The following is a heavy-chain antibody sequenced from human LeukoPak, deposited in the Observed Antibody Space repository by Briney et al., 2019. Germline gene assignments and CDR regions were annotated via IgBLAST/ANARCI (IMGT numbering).Heavy chain of an antibody. V-gene: IGHV5-51*01. Sequence: GESLKISCKGSGYSFTSYWVGWVRQMPGKGLEWMGIIYPGDSDTRYSPSFRGQVTISADKSISTAYLQWSSLKASDTAMYYCASLDCSGGSCYRVGWFDPWGQGTLVTVSS. CDR2: IYPGDSDT. J-gene: IGHJ5*02. CDR1: GYSFTSYW. D-gene: IGHD2-15*01. CDR3: ASLDCSGGSCYRVGWFDP.